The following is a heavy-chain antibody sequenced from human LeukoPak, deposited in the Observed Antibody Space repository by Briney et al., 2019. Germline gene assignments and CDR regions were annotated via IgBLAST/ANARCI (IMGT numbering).Heavy chain of an antibody. Sequence: GGSLRLSCAVSGFTFSTYTMHWVRQAPGKGLEWAALISYDGRKKYYADFVKGRFTISRDNSKNTQYLQMNSLRAEDTAVYYCARDNSGYDYAFDIWGQGTMVTVSS. CDR2: ISYDGRKK. V-gene: IGHV3-30*04. CDR3: ARDNSGYDYAFDI. CDR1: GFTFSTYT. D-gene: IGHD5-12*01. J-gene: IGHJ3*02.